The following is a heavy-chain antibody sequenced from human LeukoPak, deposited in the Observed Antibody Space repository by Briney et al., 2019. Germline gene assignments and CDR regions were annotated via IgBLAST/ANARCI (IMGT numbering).Heavy chain of an antibody. Sequence: SETLSLTCAVSGGSISSYYWTWIRQPPGKGLEWIGYIYYSGSTNYNPSLKSRVTISVDTSKNQFSLKLSSVTAAGTAVYYCARADDWGTYFGYWGQGTLVTVSS. CDR2: IYYSGST. D-gene: IGHD3-16*01. CDR3: ARADDWGTYFGY. J-gene: IGHJ4*02. V-gene: IGHV4-59*01. CDR1: GGSISSYY.